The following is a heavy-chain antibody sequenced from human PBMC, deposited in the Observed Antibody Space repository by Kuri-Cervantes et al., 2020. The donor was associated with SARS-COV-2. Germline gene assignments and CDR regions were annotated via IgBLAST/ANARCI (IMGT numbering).Heavy chain of an antibody. D-gene: IGHD7-27*01. CDR1: GHTCTGYY. V-gene: IGHV1-2*02. Sequence: ASVKVSCKASGHTCTGYYMHWVRQAPGQGLEWMGWINPNSGGTNYAQKFQGRVTMTRDTSISTAYMELSSLRSEDTAVYYCARDLRLGKSLDYWGQGTLVTVSS. CDR2: INPNSGGT. CDR3: ARDLRLGKSLDY. J-gene: IGHJ4*02.